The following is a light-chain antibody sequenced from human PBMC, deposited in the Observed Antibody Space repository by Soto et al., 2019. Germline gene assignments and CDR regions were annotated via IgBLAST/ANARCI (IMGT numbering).Light chain of an antibody. V-gene: IGKV1-9*01. CDR2: DAS. J-gene: IGKJ5*01. CDR3: QQHNGYSPIT. CDR1: QGISSY. Sequence: IQLTQSPSSLSASLGDRVTITCRTSQGISSYLAWYQQKPGKAPKLLIYDASTLETGVPSRFSGSGSGTEFTLTISSLQSDDFATYYCQQHNGYSPITFGQGTRLEIK.